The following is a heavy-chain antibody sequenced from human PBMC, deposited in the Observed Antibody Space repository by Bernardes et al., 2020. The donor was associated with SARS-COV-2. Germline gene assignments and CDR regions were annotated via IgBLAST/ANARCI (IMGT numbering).Heavy chain of an antibody. D-gene: IGHD3-10*01. CDR2: ISIGGTT. J-gene: IGHJ4*02. Sequence: GGSLRLSCAASGFSFSNSAMSWVRQAPGKGLEWVSSISIGGTTYFADYVKGRCTIFRDNSKNTLYLQLNNLIAEDTAVYYCAKEIRPNDYWCQGTLVTVS. CDR1: GFSFSNSA. CDR3: AKEIRPNDY. V-gene: IGHV3-23*01.